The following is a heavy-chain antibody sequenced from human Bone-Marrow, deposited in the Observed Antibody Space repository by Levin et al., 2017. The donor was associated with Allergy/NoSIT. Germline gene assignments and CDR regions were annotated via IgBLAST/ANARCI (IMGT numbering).Heavy chain of an antibody. Sequence: GESLKISCATSGFTFTSYAMTWVRQTPGKGPEWVSSISGTGGSTYYTDSVEGRFTISRDNSKHMVFLQMTNLRVEDTAVYYCAKPDGEEYDSGNFFMMRSCEDGGKGTRVTVSS. D-gene: IGHD3-3*01. V-gene: IGHV3-23*01. CDR2: ISGTGGST. CDR3: AKPDGEEYDSGNFFMMRSCED. CDR1: GFTFTSYA. J-gene: IGHJ4*02.